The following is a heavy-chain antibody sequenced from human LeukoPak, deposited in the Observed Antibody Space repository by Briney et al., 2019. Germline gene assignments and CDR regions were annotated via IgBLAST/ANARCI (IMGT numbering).Heavy chain of an antibody. J-gene: IGHJ4*02. V-gene: IGHV4-59*12. D-gene: IGHD3-10*01. CDR2: IYYSGST. Sequence: SEALSLTCTVSGGSISSYYWSWIRQPPGKGLEWIGYIYYSGSTNYNPSLKSRVTISVDTSKNQFSLKLSSVTAADTAVYYCARGRSKGITMVRGVITPRYYFDYWGQGTLVTVSS. CDR1: GGSISSYY. CDR3: ARGRSKGITMVRGVITPRYYFDY.